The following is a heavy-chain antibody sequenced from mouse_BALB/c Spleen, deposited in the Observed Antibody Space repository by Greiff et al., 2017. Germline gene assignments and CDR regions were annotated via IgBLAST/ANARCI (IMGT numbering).Heavy chain of an antibody. CDR1: GYAFTSYN. D-gene: IGHD2-3*01. Sequence: EVKLVESGPELVKPGASVKVSCKASGYAFTSYNMYWVKQSHGKSLEWIGYIDPYNGGTSYNQKFKGKATLTVDKSSSTAYMHLNSLTSEDSAVYYCARSPTMMGAMDYWGQGTSVTVSS. J-gene: IGHJ4*01. CDR2: IDPYNGGT. V-gene: IGHV1S135*01. CDR3: ARSPTMMGAMDY.